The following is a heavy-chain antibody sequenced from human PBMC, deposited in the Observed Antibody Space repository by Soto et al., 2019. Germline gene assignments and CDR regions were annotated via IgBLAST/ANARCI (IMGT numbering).Heavy chain of an antibody. CDR2: INAGNGKT. J-gene: IGHJ2*01. V-gene: IGHV1-3*01. CDR1: GYTFTNYA. D-gene: IGHD3-10*01. CDR3: ARDPPGSGYFDL. Sequence: GASVKVSCKASGYTFTNYAIHWVRQAPGQRLEWMGWINAGNGKTKYSQNFQGRVTITRDTSASTAYMELSSLRSEDTAVYYCARDPPGSGYFDLWGRGTLVTVSS.